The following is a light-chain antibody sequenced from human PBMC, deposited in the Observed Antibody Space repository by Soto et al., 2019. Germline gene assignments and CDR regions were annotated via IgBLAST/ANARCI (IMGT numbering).Light chain of an antibody. Sequence: EIVLTQSPGTLSLSPGERVTLSCRASQSVSSNYLAWYQQKPGQAPRLLIYSASSRATGIPDRFSGSGSWTDFTLTINRLEPEDFAVYYCQQYGGSPPVTFGGGTKVEIK. CDR3: QQYGGSPPVT. CDR1: QSVSSNY. CDR2: SAS. J-gene: IGKJ4*01. V-gene: IGKV3-20*01.